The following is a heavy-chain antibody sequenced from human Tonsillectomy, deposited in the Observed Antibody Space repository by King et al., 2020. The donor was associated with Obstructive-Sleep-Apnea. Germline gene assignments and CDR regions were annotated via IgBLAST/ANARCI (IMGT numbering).Heavy chain of an antibody. CDR1: GFTFSTYS. CDR3: ARDRQGYQVSEY. Sequence: VQLVESGGGVVQPGGSLTLACAASGFTFSTYSMHWVRQAPGKGLEWVAFIRFDEPDKYYAYSVKGRFTISRDNSQNTLYLQMNNLRVEDTALYYCARDRQGYQVSEYWGQGTLVTVCS. V-gene: IGHV3-30*02. J-gene: IGHJ4*02. CDR2: IRFDEPDK. D-gene: IGHD2-2*01.